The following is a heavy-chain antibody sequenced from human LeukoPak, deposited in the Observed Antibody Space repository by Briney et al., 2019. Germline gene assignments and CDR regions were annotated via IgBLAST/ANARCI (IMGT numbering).Heavy chain of an antibody. V-gene: IGHV3-21*04. CDR3: AKDMAAYYYASGNIDY. D-gene: IGHD3-10*01. J-gene: IGHJ4*02. Sequence: PGGSLRLSCAASGFTFNRYNMNWVRRAPGKGLEWVSSISTSSSYIYYADSVRGRFTISRDNSKNSLYLQMNSLRAEDTALYYCAKDMAAYYYASGNIDYWGQGTLVTVSS. CDR1: GFTFNRYN. CDR2: ISTSSSYI.